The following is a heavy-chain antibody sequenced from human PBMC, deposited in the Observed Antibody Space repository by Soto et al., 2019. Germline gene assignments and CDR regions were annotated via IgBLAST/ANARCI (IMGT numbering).Heavy chain of an antibody. CDR2: ISSSSSYI. V-gene: IGHV3-21*01. CDR1: GFTFSSYS. CDR3: ARQHSYGSYAFDI. J-gene: IGHJ3*02. D-gene: IGHD5-18*01. Sequence: PGGSLRLSCAASGFTFSSYSMNWVRQAPGKGLEWVSSISSSSSYIYYADSVKGRFTISRDNAKNSLYLQMNSPRAEDTAVYYCARQHSYGSYAFDIWGQGTMVTVSS.